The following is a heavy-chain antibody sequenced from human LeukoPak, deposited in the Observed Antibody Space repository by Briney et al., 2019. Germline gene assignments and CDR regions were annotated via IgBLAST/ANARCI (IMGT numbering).Heavy chain of an antibody. CDR2: IYTSGST. D-gene: IGHD3-10*01. CDR3: ARTLVRSGLKHNWFDP. CDR1: GGSISSYY. J-gene: IGHJ5*02. V-gene: IGHV4-4*07. Sequence: PSETLSLTCTVSGGSISSYYWSWIRQPAGKGLEWIGRIYTSGSTNYNPSLKSRVTMSVDTSKNQFSLKLNSVTAADTAVYYCARTLVRSGLKHNWFDPWGQGTLVTVSS.